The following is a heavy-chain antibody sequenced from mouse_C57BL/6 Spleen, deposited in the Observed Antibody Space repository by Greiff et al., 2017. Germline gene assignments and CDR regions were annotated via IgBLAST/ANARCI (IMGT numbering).Heavy chain of an antibody. CDR1: GYTFTSYW. V-gene: IGHV1-64*01. CDR2: IHPNSGST. D-gene: IGHD2-3*01. J-gene: IGHJ3*01. Sequence: VQLQQPGAELVKPGASVQLSCKASGYTFTSYWMHWVKQRPGQGLEWIGMIHPNSGSTNYNEKFKSKATLTVDKSSSTAYMQLSSLTSEDSAVYYCAREGDGYYSFAYWGQGTLVTGS. CDR3: AREGDGYYSFAY.